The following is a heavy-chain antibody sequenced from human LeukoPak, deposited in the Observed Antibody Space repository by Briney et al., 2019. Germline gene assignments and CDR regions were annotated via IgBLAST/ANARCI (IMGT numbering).Heavy chain of an antibody. D-gene: IGHD5-12*01. V-gene: IGHV4-59*01. Sequence: SETLSLTCTVSGGSISSYYWSWIRQPPGKGLEWIGYIYYSGSTNYNPSLKSRVTISVDTSKNQFVLKLSSVTAADTAVYYCARDRYSGYDLGYWGQGTLVTVSS. CDR3: ARDRYSGYDLGY. CDR1: GGSISSYY. J-gene: IGHJ4*02. CDR2: IYYSGST.